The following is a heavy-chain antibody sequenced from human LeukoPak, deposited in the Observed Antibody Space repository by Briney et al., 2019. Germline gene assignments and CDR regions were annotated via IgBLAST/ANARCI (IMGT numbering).Heavy chain of an antibody. CDR2: ISGSGGST. Sequence: PGGSLRLSCAASGFTFSSYAMSWVRQAPGKGLEWVSAISGSGGSTYYADSVKGRFTISRDNSKNTPYLQMNSLSAEDTAVYYAAKDDASRSGAPDAFDIWGQGTMVTVSS. D-gene: IGHD7-27*01. CDR1: GFTFSSYA. J-gene: IGHJ3*02. CDR3: AKDDASRSGAPDAFDI. V-gene: IGHV3-23*01.